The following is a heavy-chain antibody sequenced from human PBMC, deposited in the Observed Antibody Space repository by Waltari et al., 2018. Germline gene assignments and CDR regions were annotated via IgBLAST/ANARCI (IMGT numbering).Heavy chain of an antibody. J-gene: IGHJ6*02. CDR3: ARPSFYYGMDV. CDR2: IYHSGST. Sequence: QVQLQESGPGLVKPSETLSLTCAVSGYSISSGYYWGWIRQPPGKGLEWIGSIYHSGSTYYNPSLKSRVTISVDTSKNQFSLKLSSVTAADSAVNYCARPSFYYGMDVWGQGTTVTVSS. V-gene: IGHV4-38-2*01. CDR1: GYSISSGYY.